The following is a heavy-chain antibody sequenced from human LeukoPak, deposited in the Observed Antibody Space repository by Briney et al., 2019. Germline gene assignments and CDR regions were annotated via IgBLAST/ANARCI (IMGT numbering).Heavy chain of an antibody. D-gene: IGHD3-22*01. Sequence: GGSLRLSCAASGFTFSDYYMSWIRQAPGKGLEWVANIKQDGSEKYYVDSVKGRFTISRDNAKNSLYLQMNSLRAEDTAVYYCARDRFLYYYDSSGYLHWGQGTLVTVSS. J-gene: IGHJ4*02. CDR3: ARDRFLYYYDSSGYLH. V-gene: IGHV3-7*01. CDR2: IKQDGSEK. CDR1: GFTFSDYY.